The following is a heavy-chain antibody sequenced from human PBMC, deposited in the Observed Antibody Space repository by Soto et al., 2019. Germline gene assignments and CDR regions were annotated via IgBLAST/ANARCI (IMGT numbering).Heavy chain of an antibody. CDR3: AKGVGFGYYSYHMDL. J-gene: IGHJ6*02. CDR1: APSVTSVRAE. CDR2: IYYIGSA. D-gene: IGHD3-10*01. V-gene: IGHV4-61*01. Sequence: ETLSLTCTVSAPSVTSVRAEWGWTLQPPVKGVQWIGYIYYIGSADDNPTLGSRVTISIATSKDQFSLKLTSVTAADTAVYYCAKGVGFGYYSYHMDLWGQGTTVTVSS.